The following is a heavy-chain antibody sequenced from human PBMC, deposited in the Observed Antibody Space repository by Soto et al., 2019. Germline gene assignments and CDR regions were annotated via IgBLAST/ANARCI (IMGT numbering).Heavy chain of an antibody. CDR3: ATYRDGNYGPPSDY. CDR2: ITGDGDT. D-gene: IGHD1-7*01. J-gene: IGHJ4*02. V-gene: IGHV3-23*01. CDR1: GFTFRTYV. Sequence: PVGSLRLSCASSGFTFRTYVMSWVRQAPGKGLEWVSSITGDGDTFYADSVKGRFTISRDNSKNTMYLQMNSLRADDMAVYYCATYRDGNYGPPSDYWGQGPLVTVSS.